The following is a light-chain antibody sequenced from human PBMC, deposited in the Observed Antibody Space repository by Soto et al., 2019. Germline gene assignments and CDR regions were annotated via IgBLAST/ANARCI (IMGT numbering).Light chain of an antibody. CDR1: SSNIGSNY. CDR2: RNN. V-gene: IGLV1-47*01. CDR3: ATWDGSLSGVV. J-gene: IGLJ2*01. Sequence: QSVLTQPPSVSGTPGQKVTISCSGSSSNIGSNYVYWYQQLPGTAHKLLIYRNNQRPSGVPDRFSGSKSGTSASLAISGLRSEDEADYYCATWDGSLSGVVFGGGTKLTVL.